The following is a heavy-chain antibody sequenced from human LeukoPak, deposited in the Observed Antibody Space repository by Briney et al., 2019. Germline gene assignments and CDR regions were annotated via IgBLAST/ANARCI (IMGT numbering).Heavy chain of an antibody. V-gene: IGHV3-23*01. CDR2: ISGSGGST. CDR1: GFTFSSYA. D-gene: IGHD3-3*01. J-gene: IGHJ4*02. Sequence: GGSLRLSCAAPGFTFSSYAMSWVRQAPGKGLEWVSAISGSGGSTYYADSVKGRFTTSRDNSKNTLYLQMNSLRAEDTAVYYCAKSAYYDFWSGYRHYFDYWGQGTLVTVSS. CDR3: AKSAYYDFWSGYRHYFDY.